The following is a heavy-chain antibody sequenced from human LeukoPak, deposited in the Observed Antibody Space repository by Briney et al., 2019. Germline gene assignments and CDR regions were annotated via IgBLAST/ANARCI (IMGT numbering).Heavy chain of an antibody. CDR2: IIPILGIA. Sequence: SVKVSCKASGGTFSSYAISWVRQAPGQGLEWMGRIIPILGIANYAQKFQGRVTITADKSTSAAYMELSSLRSEDTAVYYCARSRVHYYGMDVWGQGTTVTVSS. V-gene: IGHV1-69*04. J-gene: IGHJ6*02. CDR1: GGTFSSYA. CDR3: ARSRVHYYGMDV. D-gene: IGHD3-10*01.